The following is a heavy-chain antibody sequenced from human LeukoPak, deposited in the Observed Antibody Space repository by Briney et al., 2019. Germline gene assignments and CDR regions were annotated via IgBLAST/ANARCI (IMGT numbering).Heavy chain of an antibody. CDR3: ARDKYSSIDY. CDR2: IYYSGST. V-gene: IGHV4-39*01. D-gene: IGHD6-19*01. Sequence: SETLSLTCTVSGGSISSSSYYWGWIRQPPGKGLEWIGSIYYSGSTYYNPSLKSRVTISVDTSKNQFSLKLSSVTAADTAVCYCARDKYSSIDYWGQGTLVTVSS. CDR1: GGSISSSSYY. J-gene: IGHJ4*02.